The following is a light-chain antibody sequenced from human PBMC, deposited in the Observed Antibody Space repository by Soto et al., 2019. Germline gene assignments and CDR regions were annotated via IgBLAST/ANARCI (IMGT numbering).Light chain of an antibody. V-gene: IGKV3-20*01. Sequence: EIVLTQSPGTLSLSPGERATLSCMASQSIISSYLAWYQQKPGQAPRLLVYGASSRATGIPDRFSGSGSGTDFTLTISRLEPEEFAVYYCQQYGSSRFTFGPGTKVDIK. CDR2: GAS. CDR3: QQYGSSRFT. J-gene: IGKJ3*01. CDR1: QSIISSY.